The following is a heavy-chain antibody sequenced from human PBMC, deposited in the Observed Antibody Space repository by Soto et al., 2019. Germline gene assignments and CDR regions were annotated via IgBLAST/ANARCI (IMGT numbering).Heavy chain of an antibody. V-gene: IGHV4-4*02. CDR3: ASRDPGTSVDY. CDR1: GGSFTSNNC. D-gene: IGHD1-7*01. Sequence: SETLSRTCAVSGGSFTSNNCWTCVRQPPGQGLEWFGEIYRTGCTNYNPCLRSRVTISIHNSENQFSLKVTSLTAAATAVYYGASRDPGTSVDYWGKGNLVAVCS. CDR2: IYRTGCT. J-gene: IGHJ4*02.